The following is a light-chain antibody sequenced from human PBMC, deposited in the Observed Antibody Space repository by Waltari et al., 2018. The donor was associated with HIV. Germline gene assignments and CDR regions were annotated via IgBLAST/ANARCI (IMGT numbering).Light chain of an antibody. Sequence: QSVLTQPPSASGTPGQRVTISCSGSSSTIGSNTVTWYQQLPGTAPKLLIHSNNHRPSGVPDRFSGSKSGTSASLAISGLQSEDEADYYCASWDDSLNGRVFGGGTKLTVL. CDR1: SSTIGSNT. CDR2: SNN. CDR3: ASWDDSLNGRV. J-gene: IGLJ3*02. V-gene: IGLV1-44*01.